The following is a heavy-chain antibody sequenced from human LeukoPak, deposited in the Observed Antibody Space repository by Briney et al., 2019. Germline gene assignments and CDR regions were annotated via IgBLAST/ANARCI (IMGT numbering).Heavy chain of an antibody. CDR3: ARSLSCYIIDSFFDQ. J-gene: IGHJ4*02. V-gene: IGHV3-48*03. CDR1: GFSFRNYE. D-gene: IGHD2-15*01. Sequence: GGSVRLSCVDSGFSFRNYEMNWVRRAPGKGLEWVSYISSGYDVHYADSVKGRFTISRDNARYSLYLQMNSLRADDTAVYYCARSLSCYIIDSFFDQWGQGTLVTVSS. CDR2: ISSGYDV.